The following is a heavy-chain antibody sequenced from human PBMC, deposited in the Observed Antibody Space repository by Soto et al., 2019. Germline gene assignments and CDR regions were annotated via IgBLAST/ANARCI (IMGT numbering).Heavy chain of an antibody. CDR2: ISDSGRIT. Sequence: QVHLEESGGALVKPGGSLRLSCTASGFTFSDYYMSWIRQAPGKGLEWVSDISDSGRITHHADSVEGRFTISRDNAENSLYLQMNRLRPEDAAIYYCARDHGGGGLTLEDWGQVALVNVSS. V-gene: IGHV3-11*01. D-gene: IGHD3-16*01. J-gene: IGHJ4*02. CDR3: ARDHGGGGLTLED. CDR1: GFTFSDYY.